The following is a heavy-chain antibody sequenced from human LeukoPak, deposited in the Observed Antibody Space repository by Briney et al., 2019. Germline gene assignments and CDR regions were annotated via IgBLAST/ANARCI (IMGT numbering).Heavy chain of an antibody. D-gene: IGHD1-1*01. CDR1: GGSISSSGYY. V-gene: IGHV4-39*07. CDR2: IYYSGST. J-gene: IGHJ5*02. CDR3: AREVTTSRRWFDP. Sequence: PSETLSLTCTVSGGSISSSGYYWGWIRQPPGKGLEWIGSIYYSGSTYYNPPLKSRVTISVDTSKNQFSLKLTSVTAADTAVYYCAREVTTSRRWFDPWGQGTLVTVSS.